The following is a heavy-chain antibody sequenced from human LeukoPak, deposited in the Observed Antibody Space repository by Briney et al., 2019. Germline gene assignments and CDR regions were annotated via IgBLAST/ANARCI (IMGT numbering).Heavy chain of an antibody. CDR1: GFTFSYYG. CDR2: ISYDGSNK. V-gene: IGHV3-30*03. CDR3: ARAGNAVAGDY. Sequence: GGSLRLSCAASGFTFSYYGLHWVRQAPGKGLEWVALISYDGSNKDYADSVKGRFTISRDNSKNTLYLEMHSLRAEDTAVYYCARAGNAVAGDYWGQGTLVTVSS. D-gene: IGHD6-19*01. J-gene: IGHJ4*02.